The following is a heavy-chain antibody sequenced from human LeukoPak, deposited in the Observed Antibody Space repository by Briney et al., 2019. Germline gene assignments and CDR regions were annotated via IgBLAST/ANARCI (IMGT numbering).Heavy chain of an antibody. D-gene: IGHD2-21*02. V-gene: IGHV1-2*02. CDR3: VREGNELLSKNFDY. J-gene: IGHJ4*02. Sequence: ASVKVSCKASGFTFTGYYIHWVRQAPGQGLKWMGYINPHSGGTNSPQKFQGRVTMTTDTSISAPYMELSSLIPDDTAMYYCVREGNELLSKNFDYWGQGTLVTVSS. CDR1: GFTFTGYY. CDR2: INPHSGGT.